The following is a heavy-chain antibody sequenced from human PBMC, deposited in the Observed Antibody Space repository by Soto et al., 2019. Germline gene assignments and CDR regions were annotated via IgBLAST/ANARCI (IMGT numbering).Heavy chain of an antibody. D-gene: IGHD6-13*01. J-gene: IGHJ5*02. CDR2: IIPIFGTA. V-gene: IGHV1-69*13. Sequence: SVKVSCKASGGTFSSYAISWVRQAPGQGLEWMGGIIPIFGTANYAQKFQGRVTITADESTSTAYMELSSLRSEDTAVYYCARMEYSSSWYGWFDPWGQGTLVTVSS. CDR3: ARMEYSSSWYGWFDP. CDR1: GGTFSSYA.